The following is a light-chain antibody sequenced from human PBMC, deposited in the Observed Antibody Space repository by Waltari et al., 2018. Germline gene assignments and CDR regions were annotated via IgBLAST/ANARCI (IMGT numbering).Light chain of an antibody. V-gene: IGLV3-10*01. J-gene: IGLJ3*02. CDR1: ALPTKY. Sequence: SHELPQPPSVSVSPGQTARITCSGDALPTKYIYCYQQKSGQAPVMLMYEDNKRPSGIPERFSGSSSGTWATLTVSGAVVEDEGDYYCYSTDSSSFPLFGGGTRLTVL. CDR3: YSTDSSSFPL. CDR2: EDN.